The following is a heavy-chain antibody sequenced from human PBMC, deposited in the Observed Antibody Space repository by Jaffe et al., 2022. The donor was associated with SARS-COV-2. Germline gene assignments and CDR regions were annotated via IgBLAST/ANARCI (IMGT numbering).Heavy chain of an antibody. CDR3: ARVAHDYGDYARSCGFPRYWFDP. Sequence: EVQLVESGGGLIQPGGSLRLSCAASGFTVSSNYMSWVRQAPGKGLEWVSVIYSCGSTYYADSVKGRFTISRDNSKNTLYLQMNSLRAEDTAVYYCARVAHDYGDYARSCGFPRYWFDPWGQGTLVTVSS. D-gene: IGHD4-17*01. CDR2: IYSCGST. J-gene: IGHJ5*02. CDR1: GFTVSSNY. V-gene: IGHV3-66*03.